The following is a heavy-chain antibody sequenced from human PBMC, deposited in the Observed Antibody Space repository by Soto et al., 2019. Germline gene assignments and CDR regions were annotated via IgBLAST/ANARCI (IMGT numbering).Heavy chain of an antibody. CDR3: ARENDY. Sequence: QVQLQESGPGLVKPSETLSLTCTVSGGSIRNYYWSWIRQPAGKGLEWIGRIYSSGSTDYNPSLKSRVAMSVDTSKNQFSLRLSAVTAADTAVYYCARENDYWGQGTLVTVSS. CDR1: GGSIRNYY. CDR2: IYSSGST. J-gene: IGHJ4*02. V-gene: IGHV4-4*07.